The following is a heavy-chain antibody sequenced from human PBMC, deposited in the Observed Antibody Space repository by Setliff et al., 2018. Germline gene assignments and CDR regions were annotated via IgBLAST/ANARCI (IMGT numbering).Heavy chain of an antibody. D-gene: IGHD3-3*01. CDR1: GYSISSGYY. CDR2: IYHNGNS. CDR3: ARAAGSRKYNFWSGYQP. J-gene: IGHJ4*02. V-gene: IGHV4-38-2*02. Sequence: SETLSLTCSVSGYSISSGYYWGWIRQPPGKGLEWIGSIYHNGNSYYNPSLKSRVTISVDTSKKQFSLKLSSVTAADTAVYYCARAAGSRKYNFWSGYQPWGQGTLVTVSS.